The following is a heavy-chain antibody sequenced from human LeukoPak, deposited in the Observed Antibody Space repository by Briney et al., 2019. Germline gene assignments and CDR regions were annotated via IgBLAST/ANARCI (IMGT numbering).Heavy chain of an antibody. J-gene: IGHJ4*02. V-gene: IGHV3-7*01. CDR2: IKQDGSEK. CDR1: GFTFSSYW. CDR3: ARDYSGSYYRNTFDY. Sequence: GGSLRLSCAASGFTFSSYWMNWVRQAPGKGLEWVANIKQDGSEKYYVDSVKGRFTISRDNAKNSLYLQMNSLRAEDAAVYYCARDYSGSYYRNTFDYWGQGTLVTVSS. D-gene: IGHD1-26*01.